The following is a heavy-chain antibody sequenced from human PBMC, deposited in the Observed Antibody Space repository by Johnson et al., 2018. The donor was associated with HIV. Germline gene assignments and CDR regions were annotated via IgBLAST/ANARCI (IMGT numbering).Heavy chain of an antibody. CDR1: GFTFSSYD. CDR3: ARGQRSSWYPVIAFDI. V-gene: IGHV3-13*01. D-gene: IGHD6-13*01. CDR2: IGTAGAT. Sequence: VQLVESGGGLVQPGGSLRLSCAASGFTFSSYDMHWVRQAPGKGLEWVSAIGTAGATYYPGSAKGRFTISRENAKNSLYLQMNSLRAGDTAVYYCARGQRSSWYPVIAFDIWGQGTMVTVSS. J-gene: IGHJ3*02.